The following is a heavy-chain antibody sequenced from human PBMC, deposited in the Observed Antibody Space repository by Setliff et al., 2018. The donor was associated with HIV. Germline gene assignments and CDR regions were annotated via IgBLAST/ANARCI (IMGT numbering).Heavy chain of an antibody. J-gene: IGHJ6*02. CDR2: IYYSGST. Sequence: SETLSLTCTVSGGSISNSRYYWSWIRQPPGKGLEWIGSIYYSGSTYYNPSLKGRVTISLDTSNNQFSLKVNSVTAADTAIYYCARGGPTVAYGVDVWGQGTTVTVSS. D-gene: IGHD4-17*01. CDR3: ARGGPTVAYGVDV. V-gene: IGHV4-39*07. CDR1: GGSISNSRYY.